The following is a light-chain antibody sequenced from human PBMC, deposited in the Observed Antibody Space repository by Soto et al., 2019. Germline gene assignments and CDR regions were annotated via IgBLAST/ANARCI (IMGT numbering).Light chain of an antibody. J-gene: IGKJ4*01. CDR2: DAS. CDR1: QRVSSY. V-gene: IGKV3-11*01. CDR3: QQRSNWPPLT. Sequence: EIVLTQSPATLSLSPCDRATLSCRASQRVSSYLAWYQQKPGQAPRLLIYDASSRATGLHARFNGSRYGTAFTLTISSLEPEDFAVYYCQQRSNWPPLTFGGGTKVEIK.